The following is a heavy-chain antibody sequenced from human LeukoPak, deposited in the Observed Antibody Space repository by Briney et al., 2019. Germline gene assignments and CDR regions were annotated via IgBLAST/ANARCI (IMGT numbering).Heavy chain of an antibody. CDR2: INHSGST. V-gene: IGHV4-34*01. CDR1: GGSFSGYY. D-gene: IGHD6-13*01. Sequence: SETLSLTCAVYGGSFSGYYWSWIRQPPGKGLEWIGEINHSGSTNYNPSLKSRVTISVGTSKNQFSLKLSSVTAADTAVYYCARFGQAAAGICYWGQGTLVTVSS. J-gene: IGHJ4*02. CDR3: ARFGQAAAGICY.